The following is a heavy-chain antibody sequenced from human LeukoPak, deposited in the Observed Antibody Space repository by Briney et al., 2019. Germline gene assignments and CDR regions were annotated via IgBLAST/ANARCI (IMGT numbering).Heavy chain of an antibody. Sequence: ASVKVSCKASGYSFTNYDINWVRQATGQGLEWMGWMNPNSGITAYAQKFQGRVTITRNTSISTAYMELSSLRSEDTAVYYCAVLTGVGAHLRDYWGQGTLVTVSS. CDR1: GYSFTNYD. V-gene: IGHV1-8*03. D-gene: IGHD1-26*01. CDR2: MNPNSGIT. J-gene: IGHJ4*02. CDR3: AVLTGVGAHLRDY.